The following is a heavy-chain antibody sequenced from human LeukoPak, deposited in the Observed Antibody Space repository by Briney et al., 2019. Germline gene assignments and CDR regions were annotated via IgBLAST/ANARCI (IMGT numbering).Heavy chain of an antibody. D-gene: IGHD6-19*01. CDR3: AKDAMAGTGTFDY. CDR1: GFTFRSYA. V-gene: IGHV3-23*01. Sequence: GGSLRLSCAASGFTFRSYAMSWVRQAPGKGLEWVSSISTTGGNTYYAHSVKGRFTISRDKSENTMFLQMNGLRAEDTAVYYCAKDAMAGTGTFDYWGQGTLVTVSS. CDR2: ISTTGGNT. J-gene: IGHJ4*02.